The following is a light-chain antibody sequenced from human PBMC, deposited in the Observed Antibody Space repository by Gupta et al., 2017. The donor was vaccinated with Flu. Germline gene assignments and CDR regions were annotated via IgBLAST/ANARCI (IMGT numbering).Light chain of an antibody. Sequence: GDRVTIACRATQNMGSWVARYQQKPGKAPKVLIHAASTLETGVTSRFSGSGYGTDFTLTISRLQPEDFATYFCLQANSFPLTCGGGTKVEMK. CDR3: LQANSFPLT. V-gene: IGKV1-12*01. CDR2: AAS. J-gene: IGKJ4*01. CDR1: QNMGSW.